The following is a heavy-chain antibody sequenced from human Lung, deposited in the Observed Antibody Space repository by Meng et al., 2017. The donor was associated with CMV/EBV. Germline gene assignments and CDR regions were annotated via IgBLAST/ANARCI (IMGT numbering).Heavy chain of an antibody. CDR2: ISAYNGNT. Sequence: FATEGFGWVRQALGQGLEWMGWISAYNGNTNYAQKLQGRVTMTTDTSTSTAYMELRSLRSDDTAVYYCARVGHCSSTSCYRANWFDPWGQGTLVTVSS. CDR1: FATEG. D-gene: IGHD2-2*01. J-gene: IGHJ5*02. CDR3: ARVGHCSSTSCYRANWFDP. V-gene: IGHV1-18*01.